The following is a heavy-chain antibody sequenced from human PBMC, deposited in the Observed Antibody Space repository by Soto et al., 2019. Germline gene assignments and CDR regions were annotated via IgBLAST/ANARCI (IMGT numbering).Heavy chain of an antibody. CDR1: GFIFSSYS. D-gene: IGHD3-16*01. V-gene: IGHV3-23*01. CDR2: ITGSSDYT. CDR3: AKEKTTGAHYALDY. J-gene: IGHJ4*02. Sequence: GGSLRLSGEASGFIFSSYSINWVRQAPWKGLQWVSSITGSSDYTSYIASVKGRFTISRDNSKNTLYLQMNSLRAEDTAVYFCAKEKTTGAHYALDYCSQGTLVAVCS.